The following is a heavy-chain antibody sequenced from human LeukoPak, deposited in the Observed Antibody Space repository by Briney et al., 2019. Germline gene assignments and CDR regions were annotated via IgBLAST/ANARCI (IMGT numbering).Heavy chain of an antibody. Sequence: SETLSLTCTVSGGSTSSYYWSWLRQPPGKGLEWIGYIYYSGSTNYNPSLKSRVTISVDTSKNQFSLKLSSVTAADTAVYYCARGTPHSGWYGVVDYWGQGTLVTVSS. CDR1: GGSTSSYY. CDR2: IYYSGST. J-gene: IGHJ4*02. V-gene: IGHV4-59*01. D-gene: IGHD6-19*01. CDR3: ARGTPHSGWYGVVDY.